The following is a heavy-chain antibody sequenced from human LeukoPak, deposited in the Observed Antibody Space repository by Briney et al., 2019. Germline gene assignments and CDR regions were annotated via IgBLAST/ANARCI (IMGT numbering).Heavy chain of an antibody. CDR2: ISNDGSNK. D-gene: IGHD4-17*01. V-gene: IGHV3-30*18. CDR1: GFTFSNAW. J-gene: IGHJ4*02. Sequence: GGSLRLSCAASGFTFSNAWMSWVRQAPGKGLEWAAVISNDGSNKYYPDSVKGRFTISRDNSKNTLYLQMNSLRAEDTAVYYCAKPILPRDYGLDYWGQGALVTVSS. CDR3: AKPILPRDYGLDY.